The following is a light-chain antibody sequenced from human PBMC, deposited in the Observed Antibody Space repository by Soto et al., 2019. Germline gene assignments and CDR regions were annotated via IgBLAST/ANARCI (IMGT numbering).Light chain of an antibody. CDR3: QSCDSSLSGSGV. Sequence: QSVLPQPTSVSGAPGQRVTISCTGSSSNIGAGYDVHWYQQLPGTAPKLLIYRNTNRPSGVPDRFSGSKSGTSASLAITGLQAEDEADYYCQSCDSSLSGSGVFGTGTKV. CDR2: RNT. J-gene: IGLJ1*01. V-gene: IGLV1-40*01. CDR1: SSNIGAGYD.